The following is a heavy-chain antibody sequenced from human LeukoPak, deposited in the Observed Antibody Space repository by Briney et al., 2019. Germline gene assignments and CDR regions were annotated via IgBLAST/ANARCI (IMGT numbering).Heavy chain of an antibody. CDR3: ARDHRCGGDCYLYYFDY. CDR2: ISYDGSNK. D-gene: IGHD2-21*02. CDR1: GFTFSSYA. V-gene: IGHV3-30-3*01. J-gene: IGHJ4*02. Sequence: GGSLRHSCAASGFTFSSYAMHWVRQAPGKGLEWVAVISYDGSNKYYADSVKGRFTISRDNSKNTLYLQMNSLRAEDTAVYYCARDHRCGGDCYLYYFDYWGQGTLVTVSS.